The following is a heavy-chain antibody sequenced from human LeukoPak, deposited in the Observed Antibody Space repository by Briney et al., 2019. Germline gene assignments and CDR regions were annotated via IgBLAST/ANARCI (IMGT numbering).Heavy chain of an antibody. CDR1: GGAISNNY. J-gene: IGHJ5*02. Sequence: SETLSLTCSVSGGAISNNYWSWIRQPPGEGLEWIGYIYYSGSTNYKPSLKSRVTMSVDTSKNQISLKLSSVTAADTAVYYCARGGWSLDPWGQGTLVTVSS. CDR2: IYYSGST. V-gene: IGHV4-59*01. CDR3: ARGGWSLDP. D-gene: IGHD2-15*01.